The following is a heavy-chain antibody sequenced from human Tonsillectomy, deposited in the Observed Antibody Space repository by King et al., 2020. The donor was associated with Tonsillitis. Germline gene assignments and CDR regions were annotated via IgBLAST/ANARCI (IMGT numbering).Heavy chain of an antibody. CDR2: IGTAGDP. CDR1: GFTFSSYD. D-gene: IGHD3-10*01. Sequence: VQLVESGGGLVQPGGSLRLSCAASGFTFSSYDMHWVRQATGKGLEWVSAIGTAGDPYYPGSVKGRFTISRENAKNSLYLQMNSLRAGDTAVYYCARSYGSGSYSSLYWYFDLWGRGTLVTVSS. V-gene: IGHV3-13*05. CDR3: ARSYGSGSYSSLYWYFDL. J-gene: IGHJ2*01.